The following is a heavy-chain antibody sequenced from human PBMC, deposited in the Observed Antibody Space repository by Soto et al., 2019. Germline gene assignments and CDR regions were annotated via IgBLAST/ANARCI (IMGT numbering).Heavy chain of an antibody. Sequence: QVQLVQSGAEVKNPGSSVKVSCKASGGTFSSLAISWVRQAPGQGLEWVGGLVPVFGTANYAQKFQDRVTITANKSTSTSYMQLSSLRSEDTAVYYCARSPGVFDYWGQGTLVTVSS. CDR1: GGTFSSLA. D-gene: IGHD2-8*01. V-gene: IGHV1-69*06. J-gene: IGHJ4*02. CDR3: ARSPGVFDY. CDR2: LVPVFGTA.